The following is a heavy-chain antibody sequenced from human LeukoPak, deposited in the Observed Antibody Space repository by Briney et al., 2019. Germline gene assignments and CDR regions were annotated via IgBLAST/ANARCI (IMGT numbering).Heavy chain of an antibody. J-gene: IGHJ4*02. CDR3: ARALWSGYQDTIYYFDY. V-gene: IGHV3-30*04. Sequence: GGSLRFSCAASGFTFSSYAMHWVRQAPGKGLEWVAVISYDGSNKYYADSVKGRFTISRDNSKNTLYLQMNSLRAEDTAVYYCARALWSGYQDTIYYFDYWGQGTLVTVSS. D-gene: IGHD3-3*01. CDR2: ISYDGSNK. CDR1: GFTFSSYA.